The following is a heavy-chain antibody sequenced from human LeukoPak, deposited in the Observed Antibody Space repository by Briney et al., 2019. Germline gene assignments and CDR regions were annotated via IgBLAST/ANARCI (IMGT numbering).Heavy chain of an antibody. CDR3: ARDSSLYDSSGYFRTGYYGMDV. CDR1: GFTFSSYS. Sequence: GGSLRLSCAASGFTFSSYSMNWVRQAPGKGLEWVSYISSSSSTINYADSVKGRFTISRDNAKNSLYLQMNSLRAEDTAVYYCARDSSLYDSSGYFRTGYYGMDVWGQGTTVTVSS. D-gene: IGHD3-22*01. J-gene: IGHJ6*02. V-gene: IGHV3-48*01. CDR2: ISSSSSTI.